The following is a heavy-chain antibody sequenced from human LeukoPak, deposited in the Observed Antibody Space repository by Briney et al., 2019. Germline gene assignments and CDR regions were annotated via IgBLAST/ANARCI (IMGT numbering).Heavy chain of an antibody. CDR3: AREEVGATWGVFDY. CDR1: GGSITTYY. D-gene: IGHD1-26*01. J-gene: IGHJ4*02. CDR2: IHPSGNY. Sequence: SETLSLTCTVSGGSITTYYWSYIRQPAGKGLEWIGRIHPSGNYNSNPSLKSRVSMSVDTSKNQFSLKLSSLTAADTAMYYCAREEVGATWGVFDYWGQGTLVTVSS. V-gene: IGHV4-4*07.